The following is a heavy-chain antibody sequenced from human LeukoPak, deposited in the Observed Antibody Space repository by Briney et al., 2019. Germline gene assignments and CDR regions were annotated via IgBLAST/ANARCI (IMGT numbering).Heavy chain of an antibody. J-gene: IGHJ4*02. Sequence: GSLRLSCAASGFTFSSYAMSWVRQPPGKGLEWIGYIYYGGSTDYSPSLKSRVTISVDTSKNQFSLKLSSVTAADTAVYYCARLLTGEYYFDYWGQGTLVTVSS. V-gene: IGHV4-59*08. CDR2: IYYGGST. CDR3: ARLLTGEYYFDY. D-gene: IGHD7-27*01. CDR1: GFTFSSYA.